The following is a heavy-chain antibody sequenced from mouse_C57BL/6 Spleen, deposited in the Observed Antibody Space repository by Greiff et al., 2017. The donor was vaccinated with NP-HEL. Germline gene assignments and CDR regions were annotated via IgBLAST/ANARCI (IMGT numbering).Heavy chain of an antibody. CDR1: GFNIKDYY. J-gene: IGHJ2*01. Sequence: VQLKESGAELVKPGASVKLSCTASGFNIKDYYMHWVKQRTEQGLEWIGRIDPEDGETKYAPKFQGKATITADTSSNTAYLQLSSLTSEDTAVYYCARTESYYDYDEEYFDYWGQGTTLTVSS. V-gene: IGHV14-2*01. D-gene: IGHD2-4*01. CDR2: IDPEDGET. CDR3: ARTESYYDYDEEYFDY.